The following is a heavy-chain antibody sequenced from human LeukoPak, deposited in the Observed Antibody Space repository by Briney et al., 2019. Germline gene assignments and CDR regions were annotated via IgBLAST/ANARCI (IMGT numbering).Heavy chain of an antibody. CDR1: GGTFSGYA. CDR3: ARDRVGYCSSTSCHNYYFDY. D-gene: IGHD2-2*02. Sequence: GASVKVSCKASGGTFSGYAISWVRQAPGQGLEWMGRIIPIFGTANYAQKFQGRVTITTDESTSTAYMELSSLRSEDTAVYYCARDRVGYCSSTSCHNYYFDYWGQGTLVTVSS. CDR2: IIPIFGTA. J-gene: IGHJ4*02. V-gene: IGHV1-69*05.